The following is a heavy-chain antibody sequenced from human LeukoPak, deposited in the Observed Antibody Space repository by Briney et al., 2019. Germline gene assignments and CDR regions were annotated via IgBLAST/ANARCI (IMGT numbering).Heavy chain of an antibody. CDR3: VRDANGIWPVDP. J-gene: IGHJ5*02. CDR2: IYNGGII. CDR1: GDSISRYY. D-gene: IGHD1-1*01. V-gene: IGHV4-4*07. Sequence: SETLSLTCTVSGDSISRYYWSWIRQPAGKGLEWIGRIYNGGIITYNPSLKSRVTMSIDTSKNQFSLKMTSVTAADTAVYYCVRDANGIWPVDPWGQGTLVTVSS.